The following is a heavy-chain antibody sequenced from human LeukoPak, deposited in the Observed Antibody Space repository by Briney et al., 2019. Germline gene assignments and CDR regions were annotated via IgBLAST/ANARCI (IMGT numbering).Heavy chain of an antibody. V-gene: IGHV3-7*01. J-gene: IGHJ6*04. CDR1: GFNFGEFW. Sequence: GGSLRLSCAASGFNFGEFWMAWVRQTPGMGLEWVADIKEDGSESFYVDSVKGRFTISRDNDKNSLYLQMNSLRVEDTAVYFCTRVEKGFWSGFKMDVWGKGTTVAVSS. CDR3: TRVEKGFWSGFKMDV. CDR2: IKEDGSES. D-gene: IGHD3-3*01.